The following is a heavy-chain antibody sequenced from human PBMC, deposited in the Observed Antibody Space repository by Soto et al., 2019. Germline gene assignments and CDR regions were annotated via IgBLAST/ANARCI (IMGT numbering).Heavy chain of an antibody. CDR1: GYSFTSYW. J-gene: IGHJ6*02. V-gene: IGHV5-10-1*01. CDR3: ARSRPDPIYYYYYGMDV. Sequence: GESLKISCKGSGYSFTSYWISWVRQMPGKGLEWMGRIDPSDSYTNYSPSFQGHVTISADKSISTAYLQWSSLKASDTAMYYCARSRPDPIYYYYYGMDVWGQGTTVTVSS. CDR2: IDPSDSYT.